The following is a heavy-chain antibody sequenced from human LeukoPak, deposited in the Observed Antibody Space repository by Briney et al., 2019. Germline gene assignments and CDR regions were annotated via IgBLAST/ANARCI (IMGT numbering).Heavy chain of an antibody. D-gene: IGHD2-2*01. V-gene: IGHV4-38-2*01. J-gene: IGHJ6*03. CDR3: AGSHCSSTSCRYYYYYMDV. Sequence: SETLSLTCAVSGYSISSDYYWGWIRQPPGKGLEWIGSIYHSGSTYYNPSLKSRVTISVDTSKNQFSLKLSSVTAADTAVYYCAGSHCSSTSCRYYYYYMDVWGKGTTVTVSS. CDR1: GYSISSDYY. CDR2: IYHSGST.